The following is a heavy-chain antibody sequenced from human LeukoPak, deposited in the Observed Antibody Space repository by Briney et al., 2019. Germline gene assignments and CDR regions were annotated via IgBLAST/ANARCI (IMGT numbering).Heavy chain of an antibody. CDR3: AREGDGYNSPIDY. Sequence: GGSLRLSCAASGFTLSTYSLNWVRQAPGKGLEWVSSISGSSLYIYYADSVKGRFTISRDNAKNSLFLQMNSLRAEDTAVYYCAREGDGYNSPIDYWGQGTLVTVSS. V-gene: IGHV3-21*01. CDR2: ISGSSLYI. D-gene: IGHD5-24*01. J-gene: IGHJ4*02. CDR1: GFTLSTYS.